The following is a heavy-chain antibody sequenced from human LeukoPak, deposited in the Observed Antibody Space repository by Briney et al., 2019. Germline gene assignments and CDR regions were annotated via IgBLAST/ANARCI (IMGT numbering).Heavy chain of an antibody. D-gene: IGHD6-13*01. CDR3: ARVLAAGSSYYYGMDV. V-gene: IGHV1-2*04. J-gene: IGHJ6*02. Sequence: ASVKVSCKASGYSFTGYYMHWVRQAPGQGLEWVGWINPNSGGTNYAQKFQGWVTMTRDTSISTAYMEVSRLRSDDTAVYYCARVLAAGSSYYYGMDVWGQGTTVTVSS. CDR2: INPNSGGT. CDR1: GYSFTGYY.